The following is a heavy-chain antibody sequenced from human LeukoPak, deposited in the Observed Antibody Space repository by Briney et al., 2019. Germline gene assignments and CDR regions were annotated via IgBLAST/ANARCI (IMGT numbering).Heavy chain of an antibody. J-gene: IGHJ5*02. CDR2: INHSGST. CDR1: GGSFSGYY. V-gene: IGHV4-34*01. CDR3: ARGDDSSSWSWFDP. Sequence: PSETLSLTCAVYGGSFSGYYWSWIRQPPGKGLEWIGEINHSGSTNYNPSLKSRVTISVDTSKNQFSLKLSSVTAAVTAVYYCARGDDSSSWSWFDPWGQGTLVTVSS. D-gene: IGHD6-13*01.